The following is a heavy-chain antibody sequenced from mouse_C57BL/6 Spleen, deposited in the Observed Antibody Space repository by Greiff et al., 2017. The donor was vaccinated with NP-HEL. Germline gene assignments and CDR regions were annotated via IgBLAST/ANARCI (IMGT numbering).Heavy chain of an antibody. D-gene: IGHD1-1*01. CDR3: ARDGNYGSSYGGYFDV. J-gene: IGHJ1*03. Sequence: QVHVKQPGAELVRPGTSVKLSCKASGYTFTSYWMHWVKQRPGQGLEWIGVIDPSDSYTNYNQKFKGKATLTVDTSSSTAYMQLSSLTSEDSAVYYCARDGNYGSSYGGYFDVWGTGTTVTVSS. V-gene: IGHV1-59*01. CDR2: IDPSDSYT. CDR1: GYTFTSYW.